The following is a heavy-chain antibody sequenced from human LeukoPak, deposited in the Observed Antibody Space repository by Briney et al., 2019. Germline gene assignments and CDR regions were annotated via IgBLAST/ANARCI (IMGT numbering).Heavy chain of an antibody. CDR3: SSQYASSSNY. V-gene: IGHV3-7*05. D-gene: IGHD6-6*01. CDR2: IKEDGSEK. Sequence: ETLSLTCTVSGGSISSYYWSWIRQPPGKGLEWVANIKEDGSEKYYVDSVKGRLTISRDNAKNSLYLQMNSLRAEDTAVYYCSSQYASSSNYWGQGTLVTVSS. J-gene: IGHJ4*02. CDR1: GGSISSYY.